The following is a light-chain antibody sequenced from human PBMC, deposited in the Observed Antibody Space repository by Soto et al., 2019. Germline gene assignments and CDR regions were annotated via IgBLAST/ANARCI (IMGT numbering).Light chain of an antibody. V-gene: IGKV3-20*01. CDR2: GAS. Sequence: HSPSTMSLSTGERATLSSRTSQSVSSSYLAWYQQKPGQAPRLLIYGASSRATGIPDRFSGSGSGTDFTLTISRLEPEDFAVYYCQQYVSSPSITFGQGTRLEI. CDR3: QQYVSSPSIT. J-gene: IGKJ5*01. CDR1: QSVSSSY.